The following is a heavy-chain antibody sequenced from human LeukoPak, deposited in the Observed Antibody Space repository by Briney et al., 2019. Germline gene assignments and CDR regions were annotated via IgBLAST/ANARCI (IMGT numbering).Heavy chain of an antibody. V-gene: IGHV1-69*05. CDR2: IIPIFGTA. Sequence: GSSVKVSCKASGGTFSSYAISWVRQAPGQGLEWMGGIIPIFGTANYAQKFQGRVTITTDESTRTAYMELSSLRFEDTAVYYCARVGYYGSGSYWYYYYMDVWGKGTTVTVSS. CDR1: GGTFSSYA. CDR3: ARVGYYGSGSYWYYYYMDV. J-gene: IGHJ6*03. D-gene: IGHD3-10*01.